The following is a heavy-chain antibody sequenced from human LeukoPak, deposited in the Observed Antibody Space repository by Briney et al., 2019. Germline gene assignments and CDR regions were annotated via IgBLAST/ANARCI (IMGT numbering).Heavy chain of an antibody. V-gene: IGHV3-7*03. D-gene: IGHD6-19*01. CDR2: IKQDGSEK. J-gene: IGHJ3*01. CDR1: GFTLSTYW. CDR3: ARVDGIAVAPDDAFDV. Sequence: PGGSLRLSCVASGFTLSTYWMSWVRQAPGKGLEWVASIKQDGSEKYYVDSVKGRFDISRDNAKNSLYLQMNSLGVEDTAVYYCARVDGIAVAPDDAFDVWGQGTMVTVSP.